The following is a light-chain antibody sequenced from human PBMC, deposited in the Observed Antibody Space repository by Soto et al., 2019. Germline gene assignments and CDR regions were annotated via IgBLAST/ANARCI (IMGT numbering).Light chain of an antibody. CDR3: SSYVGTNSYV. CDR2: EVY. Sequence: QSVLTQPPSASGSRGQSVTISCTGTSSDVGGYNYVSWYQQHPGKAPKLIIYEVYKRPSGVPDRFSGSKSGNTAALTVSGLQAEDEADYYCSSYVGTNSYVFGTGTKVTVL. J-gene: IGLJ1*01. CDR1: SSDVGGYNY. V-gene: IGLV2-8*01.